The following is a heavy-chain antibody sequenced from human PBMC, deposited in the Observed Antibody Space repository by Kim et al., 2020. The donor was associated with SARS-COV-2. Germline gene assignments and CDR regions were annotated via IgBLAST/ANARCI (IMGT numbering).Heavy chain of an antibody. CDR3: AREAEDSGWYANYYYYGMDV. CDR2: IYTSGST. V-gene: IGHV4-4*07. CDR1: GGSISSYY. Sequence: SETLSLTCTVSGGSISSYYWSWIRQPAGKGLEWIGRIYTSGSTNYNPSLKSRVTMSVDTSKNQFSLKLSSVTAADTAVYYCAREAEDSGWYANYYYYGMDVWGQGTTVTVSS. D-gene: IGHD6-19*01. J-gene: IGHJ6*02.